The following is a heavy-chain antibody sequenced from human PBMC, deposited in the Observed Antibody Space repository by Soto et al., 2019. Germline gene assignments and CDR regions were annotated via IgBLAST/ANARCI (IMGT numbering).Heavy chain of an antibody. V-gene: IGHV4-30-2*01. Sequence: QLQLQESGSGLVKPSQTLSLTCAVSGGSISSGGYSWSWIRQPPGKGLEWIGYIYHSGRTYYNPSLKSRVTISVDRSKNQFSLKLSSVTAADTAVYYCARNVGYSHDAFDIWGQGTMVTVSS. D-gene: IGHD4-4*01. CDR2: IYHSGRT. J-gene: IGHJ3*02. CDR1: GGSISSGGYS. CDR3: ARNVGYSHDAFDI.